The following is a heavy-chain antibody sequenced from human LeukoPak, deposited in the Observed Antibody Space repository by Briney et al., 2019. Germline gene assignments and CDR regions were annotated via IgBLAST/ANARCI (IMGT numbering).Heavy chain of an antibody. D-gene: IGHD6-19*01. CDR2: IYHSGST. CDR3: AAQWLVRGDGDY. Sequence: SETLSLTCTVSGGSISSYYWSWVRQPPGKGLEWIGEIYHSGSTNYNPSLKSRVTISVDKSKNQFSLKLSSVTAADTAVYYCAAQWLVRGDGDYWGQGTLVTVSS. V-gene: IGHV4-59*12. CDR1: GGSISSYY. J-gene: IGHJ4*02.